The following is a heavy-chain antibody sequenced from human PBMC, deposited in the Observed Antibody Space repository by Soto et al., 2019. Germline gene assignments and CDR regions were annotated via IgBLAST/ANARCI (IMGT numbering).Heavy chain of an antibody. J-gene: IGHJ5*02. CDR3: ARMVDSSGYSCWFDP. Sequence: EVPLVESGGGLVQPGGSLRLSCAASGFTVSSNYMSWVRQAPGKGLEWVSVIYSGGSTYYADSVKGRFTISRDNSKITVYVQLRRLLAEDTAVYYCARMVDSSGYSCWFDPWGQGTLVTVSS. CDR1: GFTVSSNY. CDR2: IYSGGST. D-gene: IGHD3-22*01. V-gene: IGHV3-66*01.